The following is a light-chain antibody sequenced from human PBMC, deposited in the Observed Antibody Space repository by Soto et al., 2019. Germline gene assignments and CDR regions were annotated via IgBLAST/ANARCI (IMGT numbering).Light chain of an antibody. J-gene: IGLJ1*01. CDR3: AAWDDSLNAYV. V-gene: IGLV1-44*01. CDR1: DSNIEPNT. Sequence: QSVLTQPPSASVTTGQRVTISCSGGDSNIEPNTVNWYRQVPGTAPKLLIQNNDQRPSGVPDRISGSKSGTSASLAISGLHSDDEADYYCAAWDDSLNAYVFGIGTKVTVL. CDR2: NND.